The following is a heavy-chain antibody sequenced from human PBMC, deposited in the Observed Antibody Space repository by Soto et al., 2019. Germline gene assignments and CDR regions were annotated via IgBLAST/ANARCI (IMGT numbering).Heavy chain of an antibody. Sequence: EVHLVESGGGLVKPGGSLRLSCAVSGFTFSSCTMNWVRQAPGKGLEWVSSISPSSGHIYYADSVKGRFTISRDNAKNSLFLQMNSLRGVDTAVYYCSGCSGGACHKNYGMDVWGQGTTVTVSS. CDR2: ISPSSGHI. D-gene: IGHD2-15*01. V-gene: IGHV3-21*06. CDR1: GFTFSSCT. CDR3: SGCSGGACHKNYGMDV. J-gene: IGHJ6*02.